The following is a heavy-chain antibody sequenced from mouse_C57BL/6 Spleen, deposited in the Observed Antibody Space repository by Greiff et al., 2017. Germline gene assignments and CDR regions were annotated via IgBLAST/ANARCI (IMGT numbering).Heavy chain of an antibody. CDR1: VYTFTGYW. CDR3: AREKIYCGSSSFDY. V-gene: IGHV1-55*01. Sequence: VQLQQPGAELVKPGASVKMSCKASVYTFTGYWLTWLKQRPGQGLEWIGDIYPGSGSTNYNAKFKSKATLTVDTSSSTAYMQLSSLTSEDSAVYYSAREKIYCGSSSFDYWGQGTTLTVSS. CDR2: IYPGSGST. J-gene: IGHJ2*01. D-gene: IGHD1-1*01.